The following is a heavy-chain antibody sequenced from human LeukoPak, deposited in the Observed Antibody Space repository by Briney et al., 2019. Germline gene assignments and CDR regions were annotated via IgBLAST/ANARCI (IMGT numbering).Heavy chain of an antibody. CDR3: AKALPWCGGDCYPDY. CDR2: IKQDGSEK. Sequence: GGSLRLSCAASGFTFSSYWMSWVRQAPGKGLEWVANIKQDGSEKYYVDSVKGRFTISRDNSKNTLYLQMNSLRAEDTAVYYCAKALPWCGGDCYPDYWGQGTLVTVSS. J-gene: IGHJ4*02. V-gene: IGHV3-7*01. CDR1: GFTFSSYW. D-gene: IGHD2-21*02.